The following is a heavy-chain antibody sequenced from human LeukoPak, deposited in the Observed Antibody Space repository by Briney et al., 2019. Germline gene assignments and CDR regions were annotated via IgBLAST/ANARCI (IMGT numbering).Heavy chain of an antibody. CDR2: ISSSGSTI. CDR1: GFTFSSYE. J-gene: IGHJ3*02. V-gene: IGHV3-48*03. CDR3: AALRGDYDAFDI. Sequence: PGGSLRLSCAASGFTFSSYEMNWVRQAPGKGLEWVSYISSSGSTIYYADSVKGRFTISRDNAKNSLYLQMNSLRAEDTAVYYCAALRGDYDAFDIWGQGTMVTVSS. D-gene: IGHD4-17*01.